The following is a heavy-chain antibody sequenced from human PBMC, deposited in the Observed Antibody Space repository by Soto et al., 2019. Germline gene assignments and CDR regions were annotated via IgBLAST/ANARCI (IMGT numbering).Heavy chain of an antibody. D-gene: IGHD3-10*01. CDR1: GFTVSSNY. V-gene: IGHV3-53*01. CDR2: IYSGGST. Sequence: EVQLVESGGGLIQPGGSLRLSCAASGFTVSSNYMSWVRQAPGKGLEWVSVIYSGGSTYYADSVKGRFTISRDNSKNTLYLQMNSLRAEDTAVYYCVSRRGSGSSVRDYYGMDVWGQGTTVTVSS. CDR3: VSRRGSGSSVRDYYGMDV. J-gene: IGHJ6*02.